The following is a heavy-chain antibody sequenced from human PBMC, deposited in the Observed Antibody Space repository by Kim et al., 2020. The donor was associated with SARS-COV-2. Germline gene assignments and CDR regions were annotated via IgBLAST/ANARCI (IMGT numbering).Heavy chain of an antibody. CDR1: GFTFSSYW. Sequence: GGSLRLSCAASGFTFSSYWMHWVRQAPGKGLVWVSRINSDGSSTSYADSVKGRFTISRDNAKNTLYLQMNSLRAEDTAVYYCASGLSMAYFDYWGQGTLVTVSS. CDR2: INSDGSST. V-gene: IGHV3-74*01. CDR3: ASGLSMAYFDY. J-gene: IGHJ4*02.